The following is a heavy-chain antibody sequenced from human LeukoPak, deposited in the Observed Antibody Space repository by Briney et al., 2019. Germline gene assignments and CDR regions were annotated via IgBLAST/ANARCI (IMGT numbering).Heavy chain of an antibody. CDR1: GYGIIHYW. CDR3: ARHYGSGTENDY. V-gene: IGHV5-10-1*01. Sequence: GESLRISCKVSGYGIIHYWISWVRQMPGKGLEWMARIDPSDSDTKYSPSFQGHVTISVDKSISTAYLQWNSLKASDTAIYYCARHYGSGTENDYWGQGTLVTVSS. CDR2: IDPSDSDT. J-gene: IGHJ4*02. D-gene: IGHD3-10*01.